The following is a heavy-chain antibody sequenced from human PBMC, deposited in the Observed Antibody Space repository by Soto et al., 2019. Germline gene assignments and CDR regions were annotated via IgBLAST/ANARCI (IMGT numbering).Heavy chain of an antibody. V-gene: IGHV2-5*01. CDR2: IYWNDDK. J-gene: IGHJ6*02. D-gene: IGHD5-12*01. Sequence: GSGPTLVNPTQTLTLTCTFSGFSLSTSGVGVGWIRQPPGKALEWLALIYWNDDKRYSPSLKSRLTITKDTSKNQVVLTMTNMDPVDTATYYCAHSLEVATMGDYYYYGMDVWGQGTTVTVSS. CDR1: GFSLSTSGVG. CDR3: AHSLEVATMGDYYYYGMDV.